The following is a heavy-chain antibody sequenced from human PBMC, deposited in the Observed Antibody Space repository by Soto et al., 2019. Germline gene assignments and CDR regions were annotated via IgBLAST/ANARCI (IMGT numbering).Heavy chain of an antibody. CDR2: ISSSKNYI. V-gene: IGHV3-21*01. J-gene: IGHJ3*02. Sequence: GGSLRLSCVASGFTFSDYSMNWVRQAPGKGLEWVSSISSSKNYIYYADSLEGRFSISRDNTQNSLYLQMNSLRVEDTAVYYCARRRGPERDCSVGICYSRRDAFDIWGQGSMVTVSS. CDR3: ARRRGPERDCSVGICYSRRDAFDI. D-gene: IGHD2-15*01. CDR1: GFTFSDYS.